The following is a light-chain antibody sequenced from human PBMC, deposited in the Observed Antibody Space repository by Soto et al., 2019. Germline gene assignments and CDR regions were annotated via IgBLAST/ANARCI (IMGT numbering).Light chain of an antibody. CDR1: RDINTW. CDR2: AAS. CDR3: QEAHTVPFT. V-gene: IGKV1-12*01. J-gene: IGKJ3*01. Sequence: DIQMTQSPSSVSASVGDRVTITCRASRDINTWLAWYQQKPGKAPKLLISAASSLQSGVPSRFSGSGSGTDLTLSISSLQPEDFATYYCQEAHTVPFTFGPGPKVDV.